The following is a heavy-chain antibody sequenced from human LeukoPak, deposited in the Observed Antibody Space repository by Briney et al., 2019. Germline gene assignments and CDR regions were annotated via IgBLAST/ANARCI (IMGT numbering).Heavy chain of an antibody. CDR3: ARSVGRFGSGGSCYDY. Sequence: GGSLRLSCAASGFTFSNYAMHWVRQAPGKGLEYVSAISDGGGSTYYANSVKGRFTISRDNSKNTLYLQMGSLRAEDMAMYYCARSVGRFGSGGSCYDYWGQGTLVTVSS. V-gene: IGHV3-64*01. J-gene: IGHJ4*02. D-gene: IGHD2-15*01. CDR1: GFTFSNYA. CDR2: ISDGGGST.